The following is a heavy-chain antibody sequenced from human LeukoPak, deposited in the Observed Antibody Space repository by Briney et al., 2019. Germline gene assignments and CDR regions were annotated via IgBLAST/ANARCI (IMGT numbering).Heavy chain of an antibody. V-gene: IGHV6-1*01. CDR1: GDSVSSNTAT. J-gene: IGHJ5*02. CDR2: TYYRSKWFS. Sequence: SQTLSLTCAISGDSVSSNTATWNWIRQSPSRGLEWLGRTYYRSKWFSDYALSVKSRIMINPDTSKNQFSLHLNSVIPEDTAIYYCARDEDGAAARNFXPWGQGILVTVSS. CDR3: ARDEDGAAARNFXP. D-gene: IGHD6-13*01.